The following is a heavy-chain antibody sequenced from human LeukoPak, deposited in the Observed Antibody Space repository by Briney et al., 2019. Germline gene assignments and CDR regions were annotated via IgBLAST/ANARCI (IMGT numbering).Heavy chain of an antibody. D-gene: IGHD1-26*01. J-gene: IGHJ6*03. CDR1: GGSISSYY. CDR3: ARGLGATTNYYYYYMDV. Sequence: PSETLSLTCTVSGGSISSYYWSWIRQPPGKGLEWIGYIYYSGSTNYNPSLKSRVTISVDTSKNQFSLKLSSVTAADTAVYYCARGLGATTNYYYYYMDVWGKGTTVTVSS. CDR2: IYYSGST. V-gene: IGHV4-59*01.